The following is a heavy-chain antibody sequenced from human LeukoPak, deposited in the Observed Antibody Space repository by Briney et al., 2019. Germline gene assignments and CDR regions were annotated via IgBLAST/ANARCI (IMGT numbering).Heavy chain of an antibody. Sequence: ASVKVSCKASGYTFTGYYMHWVRQAPGQGLEWMGWINPNSGGTNYAQKFQGRVTMTRDTSISTAYMELSRLRSDDTAVYYCARDRGWFGEFYYYYYGMDVWGQGTTVTVPS. CDR2: INPNSGGT. CDR3: ARDRGWFGEFYYYYYGMDV. V-gene: IGHV1-2*02. D-gene: IGHD3-10*01. CDR1: GYTFTGYY. J-gene: IGHJ6*02.